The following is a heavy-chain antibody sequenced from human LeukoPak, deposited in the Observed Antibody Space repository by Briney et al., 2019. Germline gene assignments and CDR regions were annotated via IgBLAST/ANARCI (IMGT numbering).Heavy chain of an antibody. J-gene: IGHJ5*02. CDR1: GFTFSSYS. Sequence: GGSLRLSCAASGFTFSSYSMNWVRPAPGKGLEWVSSISSSSSYIYYADSVKGRFTISRDNAKNSLYLQMNSLRAEDTAVYYCARESSVTTFPSWFDPWGQGTLVTVSS. V-gene: IGHV3-21*01. CDR2: ISSSSSYI. D-gene: IGHD4-11*01. CDR3: ARESSVTTFPSWFDP.